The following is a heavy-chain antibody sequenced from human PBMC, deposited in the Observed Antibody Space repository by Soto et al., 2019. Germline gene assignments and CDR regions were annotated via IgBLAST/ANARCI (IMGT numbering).Heavy chain of an antibody. CDR1: GFTFSGSA. D-gene: IGHD6-19*01. Sequence: PMGSLGLSCAASGFTFSGSAMHWVGHASGKGLEWVGRIRSKANSYATAYAASVKGRFTISRDDSKNTAYLQMNSLKNEDTAVYYCTTFGTAVAGDYYYGMDGWGQGTTDTLSS. CDR2: IRSKANSYAT. CDR3: TTFGTAVAGDYYYGMDG. V-gene: IGHV3-73*01. J-gene: IGHJ6*02.